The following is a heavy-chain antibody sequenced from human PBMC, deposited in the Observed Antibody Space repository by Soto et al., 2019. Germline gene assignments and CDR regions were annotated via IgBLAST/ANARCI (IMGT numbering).Heavy chain of an antibody. Sequence: GGSLRLSCAASGFTFSSYGMHWVRQTPGKGLEWVAVISYDGSNKYYADSVKGRFTISRDNSKNTLYLQMNSLRAEDTAVYYCAKDFRSGYYKYYYYGMDVWGQGTTVTVSS. J-gene: IGHJ6*02. CDR2: ISYDGSNK. V-gene: IGHV3-30*18. CDR3: AKDFRSGYYKYYYYGMDV. CDR1: GFTFSSYG. D-gene: IGHD3-22*01.